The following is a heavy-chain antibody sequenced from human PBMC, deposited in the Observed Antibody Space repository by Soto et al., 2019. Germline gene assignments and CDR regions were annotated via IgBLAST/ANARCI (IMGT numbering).Heavy chain of an antibody. J-gene: IGHJ4*02. CDR2: ISDSGGST. V-gene: IGHV3-23*01. Sequence: GGSLRLSCAASGFTFSSYAMSWVRQAPGKGLEWVSAISDSGGSTYYADSVKGRFTISRDNSKNTLYLQMNSLRAEDTAVYYCAKTPLLGYCSGGSCYGKNYFDYWGQGTLVTVSS. CDR1: GFTFSSYA. CDR3: AKTPLLGYCSGGSCYGKNYFDY. D-gene: IGHD2-15*01.